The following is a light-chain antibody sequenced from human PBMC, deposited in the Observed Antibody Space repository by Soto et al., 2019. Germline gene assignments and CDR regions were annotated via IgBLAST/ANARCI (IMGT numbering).Light chain of an antibody. CDR3: ATWDGSLNGWV. CDR1: SSNIGRDT. V-gene: IGLV1-44*01. Sequence: QSVLTQPPSASGTPGQRVTISCSGTSSNIGRDTVNWYQQLPGTDPKLLIYSNNQRPSGVPDRFSGSKSGTSASLAISGLQSEDEADYYCATWDGSLNGWVFGGGTKLTVL. CDR2: SNN. J-gene: IGLJ3*02.